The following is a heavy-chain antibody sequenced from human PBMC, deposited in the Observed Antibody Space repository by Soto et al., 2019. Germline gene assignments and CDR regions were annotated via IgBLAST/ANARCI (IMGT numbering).Heavy chain of an antibody. CDR2: ISYDGSNK. J-gene: IGHJ4*02. V-gene: IGHV3-30-3*01. CDR3: AELSIVGATRGGDY. CDR1: GFTFSSYA. Sequence: GGSLRLSCAASGFTFSSYAMHWVRQAPGKGLEWVAVISYDGSNKYYADSVKGRFTISRDNSKNTLYLQMNSLRAEDTAVYYCAELSIVGATRGGDYWGQGTLVTVSS. D-gene: IGHD1-26*01.